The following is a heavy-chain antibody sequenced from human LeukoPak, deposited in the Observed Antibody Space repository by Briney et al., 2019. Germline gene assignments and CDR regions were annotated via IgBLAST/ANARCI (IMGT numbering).Heavy chain of an antibody. V-gene: IGHV3-30*18. CDR1: GFTFSSYG. CDR3: AKELSGSSYFDY. J-gene: IGHJ4*02. D-gene: IGHD1-26*01. CDR2: ISSDGRDK. Sequence: PGRSLRVSCAASGFTFSSYGMHWVRQAPGKGLEWVAAISSDGRDKYYADSVEGRFTISRDNSKNTLYLQVSSLRAEDTAVYYCAKELSGSSYFDYWGQGTLVTVSS.